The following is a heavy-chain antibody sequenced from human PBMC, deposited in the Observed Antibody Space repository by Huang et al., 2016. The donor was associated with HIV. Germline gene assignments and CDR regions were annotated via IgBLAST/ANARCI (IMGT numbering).Heavy chain of an antibody. CDR3: AKLSMITFGGVIVPDYYGMDV. CDR1: GFTFSSYG. J-gene: IGHJ6*02. V-gene: IGHV3-30*18. CDR2: ISYDGSNN. Sequence: QVQLVESGGGVVQPGRSLRLSCAASGFTFSSYGMHWVRQAPGKGLEWVAVISYDGSNNYYADSVKGRFTISRDNSKNTLYLQMNSLRAEDTAVYYCAKLSMITFGGVIVPDYYGMDVWGQGTTVTVSS. D-gene: IGHD3-16*02.